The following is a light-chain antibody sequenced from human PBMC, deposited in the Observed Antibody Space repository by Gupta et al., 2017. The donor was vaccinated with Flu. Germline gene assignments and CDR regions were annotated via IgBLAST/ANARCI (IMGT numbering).Light chain of an antibody. J-gene: IGKJ2*02. Sequence: DVVMTQSPLSLLVTLGQPAAISCRSSQSLVYKNGITYLNWFHQRPGQSPRRLIYEVSNRDSGAPDRFSGNGSGSNFTLESRRRRGADDGVYNGRRGKLPWTFGQGTALEI. CDR1: QSLVYKNGITY. CDR3: RRGKLPWT. V-gene: IGKV2-30*01. CDR2: EVS.